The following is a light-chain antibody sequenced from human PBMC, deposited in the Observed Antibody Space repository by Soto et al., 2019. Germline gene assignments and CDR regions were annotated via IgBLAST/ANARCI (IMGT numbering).Light chain of an antibody. J-gene: IGKJ5*01. CDR2: AAS. Sequence: DIHMTQSPSSLSGSVGYMFTITCQASQDIGKSVNWYQQKPGKAPKLLLSAASNLETGDPFRLSGSGYGTDFAFIISSMKNEDVETYFCQQYGSLTITFGQGTRLEIK. CDR3: QQYGSLTIT. V-gene: IGKV1-33*01. CDR1: QDIGKS.